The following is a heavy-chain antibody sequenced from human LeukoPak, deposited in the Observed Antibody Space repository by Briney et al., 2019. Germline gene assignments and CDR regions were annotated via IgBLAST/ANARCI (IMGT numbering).Heavy chain of an antibody. CDR1: GDSVSSTNYY. D-gene: IGHD3-22*01. V-gene: IGHV4-39*01. CDR3: ATQDSSHY. CDR2: IRYSDNA. Sequence: SETLSLTCTVSGDSVSSTNYYWGWIRQPPGRGLEWIASIRYSDNASYRPSLNTRATITSDTSNNQFSLRLRSLIATDTAVYYCATQDSSHYWGQGTLVTVSS. J-gene: IGHJ4*02.